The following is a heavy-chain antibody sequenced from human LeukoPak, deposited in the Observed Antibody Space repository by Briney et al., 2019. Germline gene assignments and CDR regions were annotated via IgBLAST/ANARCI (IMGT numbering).Heavy chain of an antibody. CDR3: VTDGENLLVRAIHY. CDR1: GFTFRSYS. Sequence: GSLRLSCAASGFTFRSYSMNWVRQAPGKGLEWVSYISSSSSTIYYADSVKGRFTISRDNAKNSLYLQMNSLRDEDTAVYYCVTDGENLLVRAIHYWGQGTLVTVSP. CDR2: ISSSSSTI. V-gene: IGHV3-48*02. D-gene: IGHD3-10*01. J-gene: IGHJ4*02.